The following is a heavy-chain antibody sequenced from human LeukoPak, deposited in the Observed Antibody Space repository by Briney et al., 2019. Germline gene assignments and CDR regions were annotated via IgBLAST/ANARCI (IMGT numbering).Heavy chain of an antibody. J-gene: IGHJ4*02. CDR2: ISSSSSYI. D-gene: IGHD3-22*01. CDR3: AREGGNYDSSGPFDY. V-gene: IGHV3-21*01. Sequence: GGPLRLSYEASDSPLSGLRLNWARKPPGKGREWVYPISSSSSYIYYADSVKGRFTISRDNAKNSLYLQMNSLRAEDTAVYYCAREGGNYDSSGPFDYWGQGTLVTVSS. CDR1: DSPLSGLR.